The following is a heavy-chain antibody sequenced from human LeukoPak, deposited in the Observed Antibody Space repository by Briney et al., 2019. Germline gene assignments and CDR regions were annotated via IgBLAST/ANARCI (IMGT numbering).Heavy chain of an antibody. CDR3: XXXXXXXXXXXXXXDV. CDR1: GFTXSSYA. J-gene: IGHJ6*03. CDR2: ISGTGVTT. V-gene: IGHV3-23*01. Sequence: GFTXSSYAMSGVRQAPGKGXEWVSAISGTGVTTFYADSVKGRFTISRDKCKXTLDLQMNSLRAEDTAIYYXXXXXXXXXXXXXXXDVWGKXTXVTVSS.